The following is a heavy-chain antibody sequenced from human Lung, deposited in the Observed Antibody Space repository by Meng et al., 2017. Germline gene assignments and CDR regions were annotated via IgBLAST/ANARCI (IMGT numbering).Heavy chain of an antibody. CDR2: IFHSGST. CDR1: GGSITSSTW. J-gene: IGHJ4*02. D-gene: IGHD1-26*01. Sequence: QVQLQQSGSGLVKPAGTLTLTCAVSGGSITSSTWWRWVRQTPGKGLEWFGEIFHSGSTNYNPPLESRVTISVDKSKNQFSLKVYSVTAADTATYYCARFDISSSGRGDYWGQGILVTVSS. CDR3: ARFDISSSGRGDY. V-gene: IGHV4-4*02.